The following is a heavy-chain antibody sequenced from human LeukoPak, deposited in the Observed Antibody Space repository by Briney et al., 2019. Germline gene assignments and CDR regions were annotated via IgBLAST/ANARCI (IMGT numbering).Heavy chain of an antibody. CDR2: ISGGGDDT. Sequence: GGSLRLSCAVSGFIFSSSAMSWVRQAPGKGLEWVSAISGGGDDTSYADSARGRFTVSRDNAQNSLYLQMNSLRAEDTAVYYCAREGMLPGYDYWGQGTLVTVSS. J-gene: IGHJ4*02. D-gene: IGHD1-14*01. CDR1: GFIFSSSA. CDR3: AREGMLPGYDY. V-gene: IGHV3-23*01.